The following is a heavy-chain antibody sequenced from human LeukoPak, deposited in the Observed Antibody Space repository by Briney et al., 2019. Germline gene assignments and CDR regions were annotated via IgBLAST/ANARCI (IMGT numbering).Heavy chain of an antibody. CDR3: ARDLKGYDFWSGYYLY. CDR2: ISAYNGNT. V-gene: IGHV1-18*01. Sequence: ASVKVSCKASGYTFTSYGISWVRQAPGQGLEWMGWISAYNGNTNYAQKLQGRVTMTTDTSTSTAYMELRSLRSDDTAVYYCARDLKGYDFWSGYYLYWGQGTLVTVPS. CDR1: GYTFTSYG. J-gene: IGHJ4*02. D-gene: IGHD3-3*01.